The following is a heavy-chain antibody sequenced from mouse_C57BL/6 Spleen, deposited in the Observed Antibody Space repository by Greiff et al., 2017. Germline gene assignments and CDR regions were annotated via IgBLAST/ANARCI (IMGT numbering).Heavy chain of an antibody. CDR3: ARDDWEGCFDY. V-gene: IGHV5-4*01. J-gene: IGHJ2*01. CDR1: GFTFSSYA. D-gene: IGHD2-4*01. CDR2: ISDGGSYT. Sequence: EVQVVESGGGLVKPGGSLKLSCAASGFTFSSYAMSWVRQTPEKRLEWVATISDGGSYTYYPDNVKGRFTISRDNAKNNLYLQMSHLKSEDTAMYYCARDDWEGCFDYWGQGTTLTVSS.